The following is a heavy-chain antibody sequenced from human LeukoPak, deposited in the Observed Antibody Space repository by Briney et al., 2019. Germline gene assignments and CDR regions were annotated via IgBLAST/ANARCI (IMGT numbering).Heavy chain of an antibody. J-gene: IGHJ3*02. V-gene: IGHV4-59*01. D-gene: IGHD3-10*01. CDR3: ARGSSLWFGELGAFDI. CDR2: IYYSGST. CDR1: GGSISSYY. Sequence: PLETLSLTCTVSGGSISSYYWSWIRQPPGKGLEWIGYIYYSGSTNYNPSLKSRVTISVDTSKNQFSLKLSSVTAADTAVYYCARGSSLWFGELGAFDIWGQGTMVTVSS.